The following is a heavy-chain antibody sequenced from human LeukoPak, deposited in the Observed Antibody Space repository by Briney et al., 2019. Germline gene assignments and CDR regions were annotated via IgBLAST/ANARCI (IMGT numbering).Heavy chain of an antibody. D-gene: IGHD3-22*01. CDR2: ISEEGSNK. J-gene: IGHJ4*02. Sequence: GGSLRLSCVASGFTFSSYGMHWVRQAPGKGLEWVAVISEEGSNKYYTDSVKGRFTISRDNSKNTLYLQINSLRTEDTAVYYCAKAGSSSGYYSRFDYWGQGTLVTVSS. V-gene: IGHV3-30*18. CDR3: AKAGSSSGYYSRFDY. CDR1: GFTFSSYG.